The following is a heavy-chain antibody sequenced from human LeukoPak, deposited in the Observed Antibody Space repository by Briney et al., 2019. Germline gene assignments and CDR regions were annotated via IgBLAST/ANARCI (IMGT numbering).Heavy chain of an antibody. CDR1: GGSISSYY. CDR3: ARLGATFYYYYYMDV. V-gene: IGHV4-59*01. D-gene: IGHD1-26*01. Sequence: SETLSLTCTVSGGSISSYYWSWIRQPPGKGLEWIGYIYYSGSTNYNPSLKSRVTISVDTSKNQFSLKLSSVTAVDTAVYYCARLGATFYYYYYMDVWGKGTTVTVSS. J-gene: IGHJ6*03. CDR2: IYYSGST.